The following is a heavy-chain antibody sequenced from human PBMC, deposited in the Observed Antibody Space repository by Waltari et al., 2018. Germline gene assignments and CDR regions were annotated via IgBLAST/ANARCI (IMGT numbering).Heavy chain of an antibody. D-gene: IGHD4-4*01. CDR2: INTDGSDT. CDR3: ARAYSGKKNPKES. CDR1: GFPFSSPW. Sequence: EVQLVESGGGLVQTGASLRLSCAASGFPFSSPWMHWVRQAPGKGLVWVSRINTDGSDTAYADSVRGRFTIARDNAKNTLFLQMNSLRVEDTAVYYCARAYSGKKNPKESWGQGTLVTVSS. V-gene: IGHV3-74*03. J-gene: IGHJ5*02.